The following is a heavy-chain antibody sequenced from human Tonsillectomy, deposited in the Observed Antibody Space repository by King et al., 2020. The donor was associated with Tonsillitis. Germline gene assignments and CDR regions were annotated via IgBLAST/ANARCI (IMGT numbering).Heavy chain of an antibody. CDR3: ARNGVPAALPRGNWFDP. Sequence: VQLVQSGAEVKKPGSSVKVSCKASGGTFSSYAISWVRQAPGQGLEWMGRIIPIFGTTTYAQKFQGRLTITADKATSTPHMELSSLRSEDTAVYYCARNGVPAALPRGNWFDPWGQGTLVTVSS. V-gene: IGHV1-69*06. CDR2: IIPIFGTT. D-gene: IGHD2-2*02. J-gene: IGHJ5*02. CDR1: GGTFSSYA.